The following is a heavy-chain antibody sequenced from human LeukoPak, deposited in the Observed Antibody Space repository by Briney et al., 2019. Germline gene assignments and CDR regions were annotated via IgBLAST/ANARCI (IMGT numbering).Heavy chain of an antibody. CDR1: GFTFSNYW. D-gene: IGHD6-19*01. CDR3: ATGWSFEN. V-gene: IGHV3-7*01. J-gene: IGHJ4*02. CDR2: IKTDESET. Sequence: PGGSLRLSCAASGFTFSNYWMFWVRQAPGKGLEWVAHIKTDESETYYLDSVKGRFTISRDNAKNSLYLQMNSLRAEDTAMYYCATGWSFENWGRGILVTVSS.